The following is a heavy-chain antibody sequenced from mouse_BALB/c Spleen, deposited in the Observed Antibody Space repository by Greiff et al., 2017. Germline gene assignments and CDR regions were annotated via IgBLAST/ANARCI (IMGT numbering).Heavy chain of an antibody. Sequence: QVQLQQPGAELVRPGASVKMSCKASGYTFTSYWMHWVKQRPGQGLEWIGYINPSTGYTEYNQKFKDKATLTADKSSSTAYMQLSSLTSEDSAVYYCARYLGRMDYWGQGTSVTVSS. CDR1: GYTFTSYW. D-gene: IGHD4-1*01. V-gene: IGHV1-4*01. CDR3: ARYLGRMDY. CDR2: INPSTGYT. J-gene: IGHJ4*01.